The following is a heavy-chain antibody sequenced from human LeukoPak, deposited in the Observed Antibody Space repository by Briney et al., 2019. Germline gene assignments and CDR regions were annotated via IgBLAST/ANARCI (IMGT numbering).Heavy chain of an antibody. Sequence: ASVKVSCKVSGGTFSSYAISWVRQAPGQGLEWMGRIIPIFGTANYAQKFQGRVTITTDESTSTAYMELSSLRSEDTAVYYCASLVVPAARGDYWAQGTLVTVSS. CDR2: IIPIFGTA. CDR3: ASLVVPAARGDY. D-gene: IGHD2-2*01. V-gene: IGHV1-69*05. J-gene: IGHJ4*02. CDR1: GGTFSSYA.